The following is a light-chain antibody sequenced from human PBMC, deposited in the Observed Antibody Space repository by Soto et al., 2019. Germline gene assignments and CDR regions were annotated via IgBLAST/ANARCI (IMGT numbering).Light chain of an antibody. CDR1: QSINNY. J-gene: IGKJ1*01. CDR2: SAS. CDR3: QQSLTMPIT. V-gene: IGKV1-39*01. Sequence: DIQMTQSPASLSVSVVYIVTITCRASQSINNYLNWYLQRPGQAPKLLIRSASTLQRGVPSRFSGSGSRTEFTLTIADLQPDDFGTYYCQQSLTMPITFGHGTKVDI.